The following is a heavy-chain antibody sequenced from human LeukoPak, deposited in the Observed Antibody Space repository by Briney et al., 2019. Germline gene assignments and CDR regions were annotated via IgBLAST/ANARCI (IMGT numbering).Heavy chain of an antibody. J-gene: IGHJ3*02. V-gene: IGHV3-9*01. Sequence: PGGPLRLSCAASGFTFDDYAMHWVRQAPGKGLEWVSGISWNSGSIGYADSVKGRFTISRDNAKNSLYLQMNSLRAEDTALYYCAKDKGWELLDAFDIWGQGTMVTVSS. CDR3: AKDKGWELLDAFDI. D-gene: IGHD1-26*01. CDR1: GFTFDDYA. CDR2: ISWNSGSI.